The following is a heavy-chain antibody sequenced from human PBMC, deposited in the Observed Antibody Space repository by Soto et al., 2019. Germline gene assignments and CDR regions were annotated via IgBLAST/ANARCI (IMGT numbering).Heavy chain of an antibody. V-gene: IGHV3-11*06. CDR2: ISSSSSYT. D-gene: IGHD3-22*01. CDR1: GFTFSDYY. CDR3: ARSEDYYDSSGYGVGDFDY. J-gene: IGHJ4*02. Sequence: GGSLRLSCAASGFTFSDYYMSWIRQAPGKGLEWVSYISSSSSYTNYADSVKGRFTISRDNAKNSLYLQMNSLRAEDTAVYYCARSEDYYDSSGYGVGDFDYWGQGTLVTVSS.